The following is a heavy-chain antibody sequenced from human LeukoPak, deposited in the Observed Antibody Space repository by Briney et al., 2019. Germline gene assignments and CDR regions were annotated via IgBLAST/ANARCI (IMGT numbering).Heavy chain of an antibody. V-gene: IGHV3-30*02. CDR2: IRYDGSTT. J-gene: IGHJ6*02. D-gene: IGHD6-19*01. Sequence: GSLRLSCAASGFTFSNYGMHWIRQAPGKGLEWVAFIRYDGSTTHYADSVKGRFTISRDNSKNTLYLQMNSLRAEDTAVYYCARGRYSSGWRYYYYGMDVWGQGTTVTVSS. CDR1: GFTFSNYG. CDR3: ARGRYSSGWRYYYYGMDV.